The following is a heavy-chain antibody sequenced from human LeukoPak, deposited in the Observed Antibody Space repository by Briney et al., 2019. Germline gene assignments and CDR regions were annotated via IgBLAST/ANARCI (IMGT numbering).Heavy chain of an antibody. CDR1: GFTFNDYA. CDR3: AKGGYNYGTLIHFDS. J-gene: IGHJ4*02. CDR2: ISDNGRST. V-gene: IGHV3-23*01. Sequence: GGSLRLSCAASGFTFNDYAMSWVRQAPGKGLEWVSGISDNGRSTYYTDSVKGRFAISRDNSENTLYLHMNSLRADDTALYYCAKGGYNYGTLIHFDSWGQGTLVTVSS. D-gene: IGHD5-18*01.